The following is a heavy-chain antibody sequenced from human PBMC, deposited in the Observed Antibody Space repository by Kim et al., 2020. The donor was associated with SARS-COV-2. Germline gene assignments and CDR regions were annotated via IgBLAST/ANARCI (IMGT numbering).Heavy chain of an antibody. J-gene: IGHJ4*02. D-gene: IGHD2-21*02. CDR1: GFTFSSYW. CDR2: IKQDGSEK. CDR3: ARDEILGDYYFDY. Sequence: GGSLRLSCAASGFTFSSYWMSWVRQAPGKGLEWVANIKQDGSEKYYVDSVKGRFTISRDNAKNSLYLQMNSLRAEDTAVYYCARDEILGDYYFDYWGQGTLVTVSS. V-gene: IGHV3-7*01.